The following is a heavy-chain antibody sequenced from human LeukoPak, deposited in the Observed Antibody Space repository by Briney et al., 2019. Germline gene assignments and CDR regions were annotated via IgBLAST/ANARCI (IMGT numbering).Heavy chain of an antibody. Sequence: PSETLSLTCTVSGGSISSSSYYWGWIRQPPGKGLEWIGSIYYSGSTYYNPSLKSRVTISVDTSKNQFSLKLSSVTAADTAVYYCARGRGKYQYGGYYYMDVWGKGTTVTVSS. J-gene: IGHJ6*03. D-gene: IGHD2-2*01. V-gene: IGHV4-39*07. CDR2: IYYSGST. CDR1: GGSISSSSYY. CDR3: ARGRGKYQYGGYYYMDV.